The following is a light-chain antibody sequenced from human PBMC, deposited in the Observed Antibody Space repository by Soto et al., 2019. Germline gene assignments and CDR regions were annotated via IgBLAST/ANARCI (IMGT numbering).Light chain of an antibody. CDR1: QSIGPN. Sequence: TQSPATLSASPGEIVSLSCRASQSIGPNLAWYYQRHGQAPRLIISWASTRASGVPARFIGRGFGTEFTLTITNLQPEDFGIYYCQQYENWPPYNFGQGTKLEIK. J-gene: IGKJ2*01. CDR2: WAS. V-gene: IGKV3-15*01. CDR3: QQYENWPPYN.